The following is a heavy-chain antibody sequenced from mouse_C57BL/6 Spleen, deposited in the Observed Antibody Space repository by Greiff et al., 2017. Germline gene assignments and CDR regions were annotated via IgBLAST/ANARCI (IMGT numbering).Heavy chain of an antibody. CDR3: ARGAQASSWFAY. J-gene: IGHJ3*01. CDR1: GYTFTDYY. V-gene: IGHV1-26*01. Sequence: EVQLQQSGPELVKPGASVKISCKASGYTFTDYYMNWVKQSHGKSLEWIGDINPNSGGTSYNQKFKGKATLTVDKSSSTAYMELRSLTSEDSAVYYCARGAQASSWFAYWGQGTLVTVSA. D-gene: IGHD3-2*02. CDR2: INPNSGGT.